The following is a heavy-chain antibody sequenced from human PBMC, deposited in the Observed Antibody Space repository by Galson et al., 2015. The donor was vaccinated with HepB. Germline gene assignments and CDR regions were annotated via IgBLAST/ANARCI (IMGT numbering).Heavy chain of an antibody. D-gene: IGHD3-22*01. CDR2: TYYRSKWNN. Sequence: CAISGDSVSSDSATWNWIRQSPSRGLEWLGRTYYRSKWNNDYALSVKSRISISADTSKSQISLQLNSVSPEDTAVYYCARVPLLFVDAVGYDAFDIWGQGTLVTVSS. J-gene: IGHJ3*02. CDR3: ARVPLLFVDAVGYDAFDI. CDR1: GDSVSSDSAT. V-gene: IGHV6-1*01.